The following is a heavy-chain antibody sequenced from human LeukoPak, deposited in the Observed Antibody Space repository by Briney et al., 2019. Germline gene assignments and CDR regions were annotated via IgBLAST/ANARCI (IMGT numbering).Heavy chain of an antibody. CDR1: GGSISSYY. CDR2: IYYSGST. J-gene: IGHJ3*02. Sequence: SETLSLTCTVSGGSISSYYWSWIRQPPGKGLEWIGYIYYSGSTNYNPSLKSRVTISVDTSKNQFSLKMTSVTAADTAVYYCARHRSGWSADAFDIWGQGTMVTVSS. V-gene: IGHV4-59*08. D-gene: IGHD6-19*01. CDR3: ARHRSGWSADAFDI.